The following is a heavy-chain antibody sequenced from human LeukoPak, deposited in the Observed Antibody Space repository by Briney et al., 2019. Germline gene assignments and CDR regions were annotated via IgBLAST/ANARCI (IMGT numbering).Heavy chain of an antibody. Sequence: ASVKVSCKTSGYTFTSYGISWVRQAPGQGLEWMGWISAYNGNTNYAQKLQGRVTMTGDTSIRTAYMELSGLRSDDTAVYYCAKNPYEYYFDYWAQGTLVTVSS. D-gene: IGHD5-12*01. CDR2: ISAYNGNT. CDR3: AKNPYEYYFDY. J-gene: IGHJ4*02. V-gene: IGHV1-18*01. CDR1: GYTFTSYG.